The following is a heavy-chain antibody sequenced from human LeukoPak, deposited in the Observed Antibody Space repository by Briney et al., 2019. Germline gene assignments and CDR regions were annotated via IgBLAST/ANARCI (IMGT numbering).Heavy chain of an antibody. J-gene: IGHJ3*02. CDR2: IRSSSSTI. CDR3: ARAKRNGFDI. CDR1: GFTVSSNS. V-gene: IGHV3-48*01. Sequence: PGGSLRLSCTVSGFTVSSNSMNWVRQAPGKGLEWVSYIRSSSSTIYYADSVKGRFTISRDNAKNSLYLQMNSLRAEDTAVYYCARAKRNGFDIWGQGTMVTVSS.